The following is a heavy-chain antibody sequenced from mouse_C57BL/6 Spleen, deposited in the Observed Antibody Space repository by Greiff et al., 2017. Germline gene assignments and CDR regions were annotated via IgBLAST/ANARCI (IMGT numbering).Heavy chain of an antibody. CDR1: GFTFSDYG. V-gene: IGHV5-17*01. D-gene: IGHD1-1*01. Sequence: EVKLMEPGGGLVKPGGSLKLSCAASGFTFSDYGMHWVRQAPEKGLEWVAYISSGSSTIYYADTVKGRFTISRDNAKNTLFLQLTRLGSEDTAMYYCARSYGSSYVFAYWGQGALVTVSA. CDR2: ISSGSSTI. J-gene: IGHJ3*01. CDR3: ARSYGSSYVFAY.